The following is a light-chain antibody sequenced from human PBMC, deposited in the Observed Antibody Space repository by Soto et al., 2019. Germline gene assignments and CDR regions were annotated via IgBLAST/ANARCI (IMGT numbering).Light chain of an antibody. CDR2: GAS. V-gene: IGKV3-20*01. CDR1: QSVSSSS. CDR3: QQYGSSPWT. Sequence: EIVLTQSPGTLSLSPGERATLSCRDSQSVSSSSLAWYQQKPGQAPRLLIYGASLRETGVPDRFCGSGSGTDFTLTINRVEPEDFAIYYCQQYGSSPWTFGQGTKVDIK. J-gene: IGKJ1*01.